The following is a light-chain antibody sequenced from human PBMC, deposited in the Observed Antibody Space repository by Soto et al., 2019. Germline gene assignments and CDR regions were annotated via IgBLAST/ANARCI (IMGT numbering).Light chain of an antibody. CDR1: QSISSY. CDR2: DAS. Sequence: EIVLTQSPATLSLSPGERATLSCRASQSISSYLAWYQQKPAQAPRLLIYDASNRATGIPARFSGGGTGTDFTLTISSLEPEDFAVYYCQQRSNWPPTFGGGTKVEIK. CDR3: QQRSNWPPT. J-gene: IGKJ4*01. V-gene: IGKV3-11*01.